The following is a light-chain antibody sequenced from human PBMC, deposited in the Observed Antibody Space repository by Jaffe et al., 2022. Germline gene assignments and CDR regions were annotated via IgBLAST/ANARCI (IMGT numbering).Light chain of an antibody. CDR1: QSVSNN. J-gene: IGKJ4*01. V-gene: IGKV3-15*01. CDR2: GAS. CDR3: QQYHNWPLT. Sequence: EIVMTQSPATLSVSPGERATLSCRASQSVSNNLAWYQQKPGQAPRLLIYGASTRATGFPARFSGSGSGTEFTLTITSLQSEDFAIYYCQQYHNWPLTFGGGTKVEIK.